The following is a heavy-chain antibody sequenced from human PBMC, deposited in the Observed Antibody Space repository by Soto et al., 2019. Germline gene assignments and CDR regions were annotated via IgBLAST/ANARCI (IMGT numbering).Heavy chain of an antibody. CDR2: ISYDGSNK. J-gene: IGHJ4*02. CDR1: GFTFSGSG. CDR3: AKEFHSWNYFDY. Sequence: PGGSLRVSCAASGFTFSGSGMHWVRQAPGKGLEWVAVISYDGSNKFYADSVKGRFTISRDNFRNTLYLQMNSLRAEDTAVYYCAKEFHSWNYFDYWGQGTLVTVS. D-gene: IGHD1-20*01. V-gene: IGHV3-30*18.